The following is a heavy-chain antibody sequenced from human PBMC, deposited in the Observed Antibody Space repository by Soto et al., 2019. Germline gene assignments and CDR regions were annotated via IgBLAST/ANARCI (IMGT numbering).Heavy chain of an antibody. CDR2: ISGSGGST. D-gene: IGHD6-6*01. CDR3: AKDRYSSSSPYYFDY. CDR1: GFTFSSDA. V-gene: IGHV3-23*01. J-gene: IGHJ4*02. Sequence: GGSLRLSCAASGFTFSSDAMSWVRQAPGKGLEWVSAISGSGGSTYYADSVKGRFTISRDNSKNTLYLQMNSLRAEDTAVYYCAKDRYSSSSPYYFDYWGQGTLVTVSS.